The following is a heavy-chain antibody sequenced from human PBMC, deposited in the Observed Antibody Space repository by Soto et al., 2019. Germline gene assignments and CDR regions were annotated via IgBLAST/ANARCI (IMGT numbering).Heavy chain of an antibody. Sequence: KPSETLSLTCAVYGGSFSGYCWSWIRQPPGKGLEWIGEVDHSGSTNYNPSLKSRVTISVDTSKNQFSLKLSSVTAADTAVYYCGRGRKEYSSNWYVDWGQGTLVTVSS. D-gene: IGHD6-13*01. CDR1: GGSFSGYC. CDR3: GRGRKEYSSNWYVD. J-gene: IGHJ4*02. V-gene: IGHV4-34*01. CDR2: VDHSGST.